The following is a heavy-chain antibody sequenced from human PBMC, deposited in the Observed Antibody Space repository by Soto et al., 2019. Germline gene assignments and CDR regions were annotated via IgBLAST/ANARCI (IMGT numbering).Heavy chain of an antibody. CDR2: VNAAANDI. CDR1: GFTFSIFS. J-gene: IGHJ3*02. D-gene: IGHD6-19*01. CDR3: VRDRMWEQWLGPHDAFEI. Sequence: EVQLVESGGGLVQPGGSLRLSCAASGFTFSIFSMSWVRQAPGKGLEWISYVNAAANDIYYTDSVRGRFTISRDNANNSLYLQMNSLRDDDTAVYYCVRDRMWEQWLGPHDAFEIWGQGTMVTVS. V-gene: IGHV3-48*02.